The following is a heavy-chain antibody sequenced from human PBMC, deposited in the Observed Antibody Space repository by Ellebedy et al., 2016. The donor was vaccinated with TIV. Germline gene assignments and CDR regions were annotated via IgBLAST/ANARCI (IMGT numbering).Heavy chain of an antibody. V-gene: IGHV3-7*01. CDR3: ARRASDGDYAVQVNPWFDP. D-gene: IGHD4-17*01. Sequence: PGGSLRLSCAASGFNFRSYWMTWVRQAPGKGLEWVAKIRQEGAEIYYVESVKGRFTISRDNAKNSLFLQINNLRVEDTAVYYCARRASDGDYAVQVNPWFDPWGQGTLVTVSS. CDR2: IRQEGAEI. CDR1: GFNFRSYW. J-gene: IGHJ5*02.